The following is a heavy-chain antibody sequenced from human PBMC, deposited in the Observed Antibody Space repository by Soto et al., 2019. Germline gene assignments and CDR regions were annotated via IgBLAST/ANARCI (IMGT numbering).Heavy chain of an antibody. V-gene: IGHV3-23*01. CDR1: GFIFSSYA. CDR3: AKDRYSNYVDWFDP. CDR2: ISDGGGST. Sequence: GGSLRLSCAASGFIFSSYAMSWVRQAPGKGLDWVSAISDGGGSTYYADSVRGRFTISRDNSKNTLDLQMNSLRAEDTAVYYCAKDRYSNYVDWFDPWGQGTLVTVSS. D-gene: IGHD4-4*01. J-gene: IGHJ5*02.